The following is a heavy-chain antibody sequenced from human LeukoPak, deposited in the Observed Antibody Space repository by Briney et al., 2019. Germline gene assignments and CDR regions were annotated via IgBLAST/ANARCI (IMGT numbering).Heavy chain of an antibody. CDR1: GFTFSSYW. CDR3: AREWGNSVLPLDY. J-gene: IGHJ4*02. Sequence: PGRSLRLSCAASGFTFSSYWMHWVRQGPGIGLVWVSRINGEGSIVNYADSVKGRFTISRDNAKNTLDLQMNSLRVEDTAVYFCAREWGNSVLPLDYWGQGTLVTVSP. D-gene: IGHD3-16*01. V-gene: IGHV3-74*01. CDR2: INGEGSIV.